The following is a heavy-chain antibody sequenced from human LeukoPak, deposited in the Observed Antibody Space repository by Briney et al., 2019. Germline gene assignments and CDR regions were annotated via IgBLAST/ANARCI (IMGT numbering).Heavy chain of an antibody. V-gene: IGHV4-59*01. CDR2: IYYSGST. J-gene: IGHJ4*02. CDR1: GGSIGNNS. Sequence: SEPLPLPCPVFGGSIGNNSWSWFRHPPGKGLEWIGYIYYSGSTNYNPSLKSRVTISVDTSKSQFSLKLSSVTAADTAVYYCASHKGFWGQGTLVTVSS. CDR3: ASHKGF.